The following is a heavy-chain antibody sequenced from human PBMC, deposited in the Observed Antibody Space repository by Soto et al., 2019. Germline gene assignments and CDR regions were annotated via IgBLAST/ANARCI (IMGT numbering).Heavy chain of an antibody. D-gene: IGHD1-26*01. Sequence: QVQLVQSGAEVKKSGASVKVSCKASGYTFSDYFIQWLRQAPGQGLEWVAWINPKTAATNYAKKFQDRVTLTSDTSFSTAYLELTRLRPDDTALYYCARIKWGLDYYSGMDVRGQGTAVTVSS. V-gene: IGHV1-2*02. CDR1: GYTFSDYF. J-gene: IGHJ6*02. CDR3: ARIKWGLDYYSGMDV. CDR2: INPKTAAT.